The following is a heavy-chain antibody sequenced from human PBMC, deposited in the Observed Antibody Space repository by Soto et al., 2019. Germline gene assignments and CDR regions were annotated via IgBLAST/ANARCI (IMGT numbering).Heavy chain of an antibody. CDR2: IYYSGST. Sequence: SETLSLTCTVSGGSISSGDYYWSWIRQPPGKGLEWIGYIYYSGSTYYNPSLKSRVTISVDTSKNQFSLKLSSVTAADTAVYYCARAPLSAPKYYFDYWGQGTLVTVSS. CDR3: ARAPLSAPKYYFDY. D-gene: IGHD3-16*01. V-gene: IGHV4-30-4*01. J-gene: IGHJ4*02. CDR1: GGSISSGDYY.